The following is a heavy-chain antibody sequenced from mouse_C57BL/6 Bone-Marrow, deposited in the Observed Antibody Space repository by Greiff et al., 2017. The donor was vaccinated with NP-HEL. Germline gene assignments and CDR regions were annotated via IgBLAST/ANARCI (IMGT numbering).Heavy chain of an antibody. CDR3: ARTARVATEDY. D-gene: IGHD1-1*01. CDR2: INPNNGGT. CDR1: GYTFTDYY. Sequence: EVQLQQSGPELVKPGASVKISCKASGYTFTDYYMNWVKQSHGKSLEWIGDINPNNGGTSYNQKFKGKATLTVDKSSSTAYMELLSLTSEDSAVYYCARTARVATEDYWGQGTTLTVSS. V-gene: IGHV1-26*01. J-gene: IGHJ2*01.